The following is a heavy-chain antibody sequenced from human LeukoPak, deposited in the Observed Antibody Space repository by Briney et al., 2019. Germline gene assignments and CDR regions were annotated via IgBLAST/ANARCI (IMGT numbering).Heavy chain of an antibody. CDR1: GFTFSSYS. D-gene: IGHD1-26*01. J-gene: IGHJ4*02. Sequence: PGGSLRLSCAASGFTFSSYSMNWVRQAPGKGLEWVSSISSSSSYIYYADSVKGRFTISRDNAKNSLYLQMNSLRAEDTAGYYCASFGIGYDPGFDYRGQGTLVTVSS. V-gene: IGHV3-21*01. CDR2: ISSSSSYI. CDR3: ASFGIGYDPGFDY.